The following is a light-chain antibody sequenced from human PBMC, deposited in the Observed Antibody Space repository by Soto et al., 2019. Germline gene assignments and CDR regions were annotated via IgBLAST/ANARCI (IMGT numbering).Light chain of an antibody. J-gene: IGKJ1*01. CDR2: AAS. Sequence: AVQMTQSPSSLSSSVGDIVTITCRASQGIRNDLAWYQQKPGRAPRLLIFAASTLQSGVPSRFSGSGAGTDFTLTISSLQPEDCATYYCLQAYNYPRTFGQGTKVDIK. CDR3: LQAYNYPRT. CDR1: QGIRND. V-gene: IGKV1-6*01.